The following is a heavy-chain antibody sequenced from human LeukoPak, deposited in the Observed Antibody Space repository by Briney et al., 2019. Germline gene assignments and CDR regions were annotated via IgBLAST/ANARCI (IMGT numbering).Heavy chain of an antibody. D-gene: IGHD3-3*01. V-gene: IGHV4-38-2*02. Sequence: SETLSLTCTVSGYSIRSGDYWGWIRQPPGKGLEWIGNIYHSGSTYYNPSLKSRVIISVDTSKNHFSLKLSSVTAADTAVYYCARAPNYDFWSGYLDYWGQGTLVTVSS. CDR3: ARAPNYDFWSGYLDY. CDR2: IYHSGST. J-gene: IGHJ4*02. CDR1: GYSIRSGDY.